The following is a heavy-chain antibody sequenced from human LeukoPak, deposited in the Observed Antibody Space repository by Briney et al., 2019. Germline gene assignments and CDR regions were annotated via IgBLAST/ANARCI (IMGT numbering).Heavy chain of an antibody. D-gene: IGHD3-22*01. V-gene: IGHV1-2*02. Sequence: GASVKVSCKASGYTFTAYYLHWVRQAPGQGLEWMGWINPKNGGPNYGQKFQGRVTMTMDAFISTAYMELSRLRSDDTAVYYCATYYYDNSHYYCDYWGQGTLVTVSS. CDR3: ATYYYDNSHYYCDY. CDR1: GYTFTAYY. J-gene: IGHJ4*02. CDR2: INPKNGGP.